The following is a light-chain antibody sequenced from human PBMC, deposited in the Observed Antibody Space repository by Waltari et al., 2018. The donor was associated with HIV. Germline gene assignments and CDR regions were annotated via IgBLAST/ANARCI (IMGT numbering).Light chain of an antibody. CDR1: QSLLYSSDNKNY. CDR3: QQYYTTPDT. J-gene: IGKJ3*01. Sequence: DIVMTQSRDSLAVSLGERATINCKSSQSLLYSSDNKNYLAWYQQKPGQPPKLLIYWASTRESGVPDRFSGSGSGTDFTLSIGGLQAEDVAVYFCQQYYTTPDTFGPGTKVDIK. V-gene: IGKV4-1*01. CDR2: WAS.